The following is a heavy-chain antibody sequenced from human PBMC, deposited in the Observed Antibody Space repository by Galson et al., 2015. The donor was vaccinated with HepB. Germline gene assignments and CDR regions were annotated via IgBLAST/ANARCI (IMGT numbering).Heavy chain of an antibody. D-gene: IGHD2-2*01. CDR1: GFTFSHHA. CDR3: ARGRNCATTTCHFTDYDGMDV. J-gene: IGHJ6*02. Sequence: SLRLSCAASGFTFSHHAMNWVRQAPGKGLEWVSGISNGGFDTYYADSVKGRFTISRDNSENTLSLQMNGLRAEDTAVYYCARGRNCATTTCHFTDYDGMDVWVQVTTGTVSS. CDR2: ISNGGFDT. V-gene: IGHV3-23*01.